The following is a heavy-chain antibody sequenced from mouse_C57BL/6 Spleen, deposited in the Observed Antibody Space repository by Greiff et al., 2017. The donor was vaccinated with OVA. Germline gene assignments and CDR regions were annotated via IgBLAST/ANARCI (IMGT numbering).Heavy chain of an antibody. D-gene: IGHD4-1*02. J-gene: IGHJ1*03. CDR2: ISPGDGDT. V-gene: IGHV1-82*01. CDR3: ANWEGYFDV. CDR1: GYAFSSSW. Sequence: VQLQQSGPELVKPGASVKISCKASGYAFSSSWMNWVKQRPGKGLEWIGRISPGDGDTNYNGKFKGKATLTADKSSSTAYMQLSILTSEDSAVYFCANWEGYFDVWGTGTTVTVSS.